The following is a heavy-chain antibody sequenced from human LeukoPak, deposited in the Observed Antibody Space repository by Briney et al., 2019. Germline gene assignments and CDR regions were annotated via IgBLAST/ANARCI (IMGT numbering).Heavy chain of an antibody. V-gene: IGHV4-34*01. D-gene: IGHD2-2*01. CDR3: ARGSRRRYCSSTSRHINWFDP. J-gene: IGHJ5*02. CDR2: INHSGST. Sequence: SETLSLTCAVYGGSFSGYYWSWIRQPPGKGLEWIGEINHSGSTNYNPSLKSRVTISVDTSKNQFSLKLSSVTAADTAVYYCARGSRRRYCSSTSRHINWFDPWGQGTLVTVSS. CDR1: GGSFSGYY.